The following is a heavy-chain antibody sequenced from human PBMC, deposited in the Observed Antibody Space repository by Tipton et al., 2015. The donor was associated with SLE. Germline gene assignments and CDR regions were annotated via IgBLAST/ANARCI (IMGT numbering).Heavy chain of an antibody. CDR2: IYYSGST. J-gene: IGHJ4*02. V-gene: IGHV4-39*01. CDR3: ARVATMVRGVTAVFDY. CDR1: GGSISSSSYY. Sequence: TLSLTCTVSGGSISSSSYYWDWIRQPPGKGLEWIGSIYYSGSTYYNPSLKSRVTIPVDTSKNQFSLKLSSVTAADTAVYYCARVATMVRGVTAVFDYWGQGTLVTVSS. D-gene: IGHD3-10*01.